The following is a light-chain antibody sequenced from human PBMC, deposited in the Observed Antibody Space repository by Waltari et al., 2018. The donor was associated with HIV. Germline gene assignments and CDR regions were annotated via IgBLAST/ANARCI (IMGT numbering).Light chain of an antibody. Sequence: SYELTQPPSVSVSPGQTASITCSGDKLGDQYVCWYQPQPGQSPVLVMYQDNRRPAGIPELVSGANSGNRATLTISGTQPLDEADYYCQAWDSSSMVFGGGTKLTVL. J-gene: IGLJ2*01. CDR2: QDN. V-gene: IGLV3-1*01. CDR1: KLGDQY. CDR3: QAWDSSSMV.